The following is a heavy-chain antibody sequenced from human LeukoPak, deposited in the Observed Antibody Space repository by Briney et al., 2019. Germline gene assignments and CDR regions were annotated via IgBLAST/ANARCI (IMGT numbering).Heavy chain of an antibody. Sequence: PSETLSLTYPVSGGSISPYYWSWIRQPAGKGLEWIGRIYTSGNSNYNPSLKSRVTMSVDTSKNQFSLKLSSVTAADTAVYYCASLDCTNGVCYGPFDIWGQGTMVTVSS. J-gene: IGHJ3*02. CDR2: IYTSGNS. V-gene: IGHV4-4*07. CDR3: ASLDCTNGVCYGPFDI. D-gene: IGHD2-8*01. CDR1: GGSISPYY.